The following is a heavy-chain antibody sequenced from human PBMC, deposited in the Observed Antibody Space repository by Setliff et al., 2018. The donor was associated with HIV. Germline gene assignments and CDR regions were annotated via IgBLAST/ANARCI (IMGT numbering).Heavy chain of an antibody. V-gene: IGHV4-59*12. D-gene: IGHD5-12*01. CDR2: IYYSGDS. Sequence: SSETLSLTCTVSGASITSSYWTWIRQSPGRGLEYLGYIYYSGDSNYSPSLKSRLSMSLDASTSQFSLRLNSVTAADTAVYYCARGATLLPGYSDRWEYFYMDVWGKGTTVTVSS. CDR3: ARGATLLPGYSDRWEYFYMDV. J-gene: IGHJ6*03. CDR1: GASITSSY.